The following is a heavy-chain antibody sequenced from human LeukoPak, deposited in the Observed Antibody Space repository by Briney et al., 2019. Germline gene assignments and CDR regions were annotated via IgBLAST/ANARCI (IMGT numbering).Heavy chain of an antibody. D-gene: IGHD3/OR15-3a*01. CDR1: GGSISSHY. Sequence: SGTLSLTCTVSGGSISSHYWSWIRQPPGKGLEWIGYIYYSGSTNYNPSLKSRVTITVDTSKNQFSLKLSSVTAADTAVYYCARVGDRLIRRYYFDYWGQGTLVTVSS. J-gene: IGHJ4*02. CDR2: IYYSGST. CDR3: ARVGDRLIRRYYFDY. V-gene: IGHV4-59*11.